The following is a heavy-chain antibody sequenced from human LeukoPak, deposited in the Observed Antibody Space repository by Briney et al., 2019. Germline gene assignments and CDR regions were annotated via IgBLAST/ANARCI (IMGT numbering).Heavy chain of an antibody. D-gene: IGHD3-9*01. V-gene: IGHV3-30*18. J-gene: IGHJ4*02. CDR3: AKGPRYYDILTGKEIDY. Sequence: GGSLRLSCAASGFTFSSYGMHWVRQAPGKGLEWVAVISYDGSNKYYADSVKGRFTISRDNSKNTLYLQMNSLRAEDTAVYYCAKGPRYYDILTGKEIDYWGQGTLVTVSS. CDR2: ISYDGSNK. CDR1: GFTFSSYG.